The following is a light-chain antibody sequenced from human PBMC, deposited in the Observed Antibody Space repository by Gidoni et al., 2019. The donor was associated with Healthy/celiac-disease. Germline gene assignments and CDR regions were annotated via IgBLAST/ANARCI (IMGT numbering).Light chain of an antibody. V-gene: IGKV4-1*01. Sequence: DIVMTQSPASLAVPLGERATINCKSSQSVLYSSNNKNYVAWYQQKPGQPPKLLIYWASTRESGVPDRFSGSGSGTDFTLTISSLQAEDVAVYYCQQYYSTPYTFGQGTKLEIK. CDR1: QSVLYSSNNKNY. CDR3: QQYYSTPYT. CDR2: WAS. J-gene: IGKJ2*01.